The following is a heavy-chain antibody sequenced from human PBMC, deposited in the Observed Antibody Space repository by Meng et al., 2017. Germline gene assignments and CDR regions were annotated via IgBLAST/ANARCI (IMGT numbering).Heavy chain of an antibody. V-gene: IGHV4-34*01. J-gene: IGHJ5*02. CDR2: INHSGST. Sequence: VPLQEGGASLLTPSKPLSLSCAVYGGSFGGYYWSWIRQPPGKGLEWIGEINHSGSTNYNPSLKSRVTISVDTSKDQFSLKLSSVTAADTAVYYCARGRRIAVYKVFDPWGQGTLVTVSS. CDR3: ARGRRIAVYKVFDP. D-gene: IGHD6-19*01. CDR1: GGSFGGYY.